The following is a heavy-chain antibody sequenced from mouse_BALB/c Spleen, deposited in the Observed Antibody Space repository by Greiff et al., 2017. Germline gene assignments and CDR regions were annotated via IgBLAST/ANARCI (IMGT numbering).Heavy chain of an antibody. D-gene: IGHD2-3*01. Sequence: VQGVESGPDLVAPSQSLSITCTVSGFSLTSYGVHWVRQPPGKGLEWLVVIWSDGSTTYNSALKSRLSISKDNSKSQVFLKMNSLQTDDTAMYYCARQEGYYTYYYAMDYWGQGTSVTVSS. CDR2: IWSDGST. J-gene: IGHJ4*01. CDR1: GFSLTSYG. CDR3: ARQEGYYTYYYAMDY. V-gene: IGHV2-6-2*01.